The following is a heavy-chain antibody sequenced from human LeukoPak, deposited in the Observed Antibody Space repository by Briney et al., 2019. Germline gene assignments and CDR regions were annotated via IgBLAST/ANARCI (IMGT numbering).Heavy chain of an antibody. CDR2: INPDTGVT. J-gene: IGHJ4*02. CDR1: GYTLTDSY. Sequence: ASVKVSCRASGYTLTDSYVHWVRQAPGQGLEWMGWINPDTGVTNYAQKFQGRVTLTRDTSISTAYVELSRLRSDDTAVYYCARVSGSYKWFDCWGQGTLVTVSS. D-gene: IGHD1-26*01. CDR3: ARVSGSYKWFDC. V-gene: IGHV1-2*02.